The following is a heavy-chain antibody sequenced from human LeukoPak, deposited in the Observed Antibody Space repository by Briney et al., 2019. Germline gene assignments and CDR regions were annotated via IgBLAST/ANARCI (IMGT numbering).Heavy chain of an antibody. CDR1: GGSISSYY. Sequence: SETLSLTCTVSGGSISSYYWSWIRQPAGKGLEWIGHIYTSGSTNYNPSLKSRVTISVDTSRNQFSLKLSSVTAADTAVYYCARGLWFGDENPPYFDYWGQGILVTVSS. D-gene: IGHD3-10*01. J-gene: IGHJ4*02. V-gene: IGHV4-4*07. CDR3: ARGLWFGDENPPYFDY. CDR2: IYTSGST.